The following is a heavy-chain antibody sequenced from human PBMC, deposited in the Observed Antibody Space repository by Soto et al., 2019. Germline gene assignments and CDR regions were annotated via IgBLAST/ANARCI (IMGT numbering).Heavy chain of an antibody. J-gene: IGHJ6*02. Sequence: SVKVSCKASGYTFTYRYLHWVRQAPGQALEWMGWITPFNGNTNYAQKFQDRVTITRDRSMSTAYMELSSLRSEDTAMYYCARGGTTGSYYYSGMDVWGQGTTVTVSS. CDR2: ITPFNGNT. CDR3: ARGGTTGSYYYSGMDV. D-gene: IGHD1-1*01. V-gene: IGHV1-45*02. CDR1: GYTFTYRY.